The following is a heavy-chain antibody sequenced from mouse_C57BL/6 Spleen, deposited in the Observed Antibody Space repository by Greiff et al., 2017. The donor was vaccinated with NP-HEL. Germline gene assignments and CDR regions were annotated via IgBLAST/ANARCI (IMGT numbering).Heavy chain of an antibody. CDR1: GYTFTDYY. Sequence: EVQLQQSGPELVKPGASVKISCKASGYTFTDYYMNWVKQSHGKSLEWIGDINPNNGGTSYNQKFKGKATLTVDKSSSTAYMELRSLTSEDSAVYYCATYDYDQDWGQGTLVTVSA. CDR2: INPNNGGT. D-gene: IGHD2-4*01. J-gene: IGHJ3*01. V-gene: IGHV1-26*01. CDR3: ATYDYDQD.